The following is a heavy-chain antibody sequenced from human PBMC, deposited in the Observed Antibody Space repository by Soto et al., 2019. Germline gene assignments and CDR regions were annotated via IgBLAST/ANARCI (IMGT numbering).Heavy chain of an antibody. CDR1: GFTFSSYA. D-gene: IGHD3-3*01. CDR2: ISGSGGST. V-gene: IGHV3-23*01. J-gene: IGHJ5*02. Sequence: GGSLRLSCAASGFTFSSYAMSWVRQAPGKGLEWVSAISGSGGSTYYADSVKGRFTISRDNSKNTLYLQMNSLRAEDTAVYYCATCITIFGVVIWDNWFDPWGQGTLVTVSS. CDR3: ATCITIFGVVIWDNWFDP.